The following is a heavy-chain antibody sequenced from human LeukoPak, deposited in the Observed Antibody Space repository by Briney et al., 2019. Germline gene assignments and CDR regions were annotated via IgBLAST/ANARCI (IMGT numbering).Heavy chain of an antibody. V-gene: IGHV3-23*01. CDR1: GFTVSSDY. CDR3: AKRVSGTTFY. J-gene: IGHJ4*02. CDR2: ISGSGATT. D-gene: IGHD1-1*01. Sequence: GGSLRLSCAASGFTVSSDYMSWVRQAPGKGLEWVSAISGSGATTYYADSVKGRFTISRDNPKNTLYLHMNSLRAEDTAVYYCAKRVSGTTFYWGQGTLVTVSS.